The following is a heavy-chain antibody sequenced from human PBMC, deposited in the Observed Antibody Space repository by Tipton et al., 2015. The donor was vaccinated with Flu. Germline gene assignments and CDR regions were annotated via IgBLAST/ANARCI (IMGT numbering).Heavy chain of an antibody. V-gene: IGHV4-61*01. J-gene: IGHJ4*02. D-gene: IGHD2-8*02. Sequence: GLVKPSETLSLTCTVSGVSVSFGSYYWSWIRQTPGKGLEWIGHVYYSGITKYNPSFESRVTISMDAPKSQFSLRLTSVSAADTAVYYCARGCTGGGCSPYSWGQGTRVTVSS. CDR2: VYYSGIT. CDR1: GVSVSFGSYY. CDR3: ARGCTGGGCSPYS.